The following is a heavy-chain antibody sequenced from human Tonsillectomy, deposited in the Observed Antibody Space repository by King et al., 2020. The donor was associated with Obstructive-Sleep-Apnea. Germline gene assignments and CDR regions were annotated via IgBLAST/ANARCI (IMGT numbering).Heavy chain of an antibody. V-gene: IGHV3-11*06. CDR2: ISSSSSYT. D-gene: IGHD3-10*01. CDR1: GFTFRDYY. J-gene: IGHJ4*02. CDR3: AIGLDYYGSGSYGY. Sequence: VQLVESGGGLVKPGGSLRLSCAASGFTFRDYYMSWIRQAAGKGLEGVSYISSSSSYTKYADSVKGRFTISRDNAKNSLYLQMNSLRAEDTAVYYCAIGLDYYGSGSYGYWGQGTLVTVSS.